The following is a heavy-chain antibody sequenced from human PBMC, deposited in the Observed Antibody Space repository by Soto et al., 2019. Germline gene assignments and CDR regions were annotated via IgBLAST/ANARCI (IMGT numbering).Heavy chain of an antibody. CDR2: LHSGGDT. V-gene: IGHV3-53*04. CDR3: ARDGPYYYYYYGMDV. CDR1: GIPVSSNY. Sequence: GGSLRLSCVASGIPVSSNYMTWVRQAPGKGLEWVSVLHSGGDTYYANSVKGRFTISRHDSTNTVFLQMNSLTAEDTAVYYCARDGPYYYYYYGMDVWGQGTTVTVSS. J-gene: IGHJ6*02.